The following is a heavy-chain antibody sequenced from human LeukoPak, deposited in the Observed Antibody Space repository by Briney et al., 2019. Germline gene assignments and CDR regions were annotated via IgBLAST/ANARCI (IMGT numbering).Heavy chain of an antibody. CDR2: IYYSGST. D-gene: IGHD3-10*01. CDR3: ARETPPHYYGSGSSSNFDY. CDR1: GGSISSGDYY. V-gene: IGHV4-30-4*08. Sequence: SQTLSLTCTVSGGSISSGDYYWSWIRQPPGKGLEWIGYIYYSGSTYYNPSLKSRVTISVDTSKNQFSLKLSSVTAADTAVYYCARETPPHYYGSGSSSNFDYWGQGTLVTVSS. J-gene: IGHJ4*02.